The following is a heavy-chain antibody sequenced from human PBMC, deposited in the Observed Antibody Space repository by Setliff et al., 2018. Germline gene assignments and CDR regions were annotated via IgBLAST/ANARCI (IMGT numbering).Heavy chain of an antibody. Sequence: SETLSLTCTVSGGSISSGDYYWSWIRQPPGKGLEWIGEINHSGSTNYNPSLKSRVTISVDTSKNQFSLKLSSVTVADTALYYCTVYNTGSSKDHYWGQGTPVTVSS. CDR3: TVYNTGSSKDHY. D-gene: IGHD2-8*02. CDR2: INHSGST. CDR1: GGSISSGDYY. J-gene: IGHJ4*02. V-gene: IGHV4-61*08.